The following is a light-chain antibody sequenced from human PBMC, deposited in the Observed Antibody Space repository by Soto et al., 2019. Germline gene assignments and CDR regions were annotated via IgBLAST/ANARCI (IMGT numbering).Light chain of an antibody. CDR1: QSVLYSSNNKNY. J-gene: IGKJ2*01. CDR2: WAS. Sequence: DIVMTQSPDSLAVSLGERATINCKSSQSVLYSSNNKNYLAWYQQKPGQPPKLLIYWASTRESGVPDRFSGSGSGTDFTLTISSLXXEXXXXXYCQQYYGTPYTFGPGTKLXIK. CDR3: QQYYGTPYT. V-gene: IGKV4-1*01.